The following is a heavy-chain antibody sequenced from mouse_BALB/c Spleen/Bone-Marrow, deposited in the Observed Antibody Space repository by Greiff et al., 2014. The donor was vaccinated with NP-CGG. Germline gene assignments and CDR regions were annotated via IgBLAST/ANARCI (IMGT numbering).Heavy chain of an antibody. CDR1: GYTFTSYW. CDR3: ARKGISAVIATAYYFDY. J-gene: IGHJ2*01. CDR2: IFPGTGTT. Sequence: QVQLQQSGAELVKPGASVELSCKTSGYTFTSYWIQWVKQRPGQGLGWIGEIFPGTGTTYYNEKFKDKATLTIDTSSSTAYMQLSSLTSEDSAVFCCARKGISAVIATAYYFDYWGQGSTLTVSS. V-gene: IGHV1S132*01. D-gene: IGHD2-4*01.